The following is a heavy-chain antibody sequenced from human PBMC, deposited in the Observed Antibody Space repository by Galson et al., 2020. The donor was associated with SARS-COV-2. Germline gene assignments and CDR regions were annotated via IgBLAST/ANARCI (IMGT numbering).Heavy chain of an antibody. V-gene: IGHV3-74*01. CDR3: ARGDMRNDYFDY. J-gene: IGHJ4*02. CDR1: GFTFSSYW. Sequence: GALKISCAASGFTFSSYWMHWVRQAPGKGLVWVSRIYSEGSSTSYADSVKGRFTISGDNAKNTLYLQMSSLRAEDTAVYYCARGDMRNDYFDYWGQGTLVTVSS. CDR2: IYSEGSST. D-gene: IGHD3-16*01.